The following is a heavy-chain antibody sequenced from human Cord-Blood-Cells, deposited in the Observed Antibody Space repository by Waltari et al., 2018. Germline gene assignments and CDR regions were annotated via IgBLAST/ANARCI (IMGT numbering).Heavy chain of an antibody. CDR1: GGSFSGYY. Sequence: QVQLQQWGAGLLKPSETLSLTCAVYGGSFSGYYWSWIRQPPGKGLEWIGEINHSGSTNYNPSLNSRVTISVDTSKNQFSLKLSSVTAADTAVYYCARGTIAAAGIFDYWGQGTLVTVSS. J-gene: IGHJ4*02. CDR3: ARGTIAAAGIFDY. CDR2: INHSGST. V-gene: IGHV4-34*01. D-gene: IGHD6-13*01.